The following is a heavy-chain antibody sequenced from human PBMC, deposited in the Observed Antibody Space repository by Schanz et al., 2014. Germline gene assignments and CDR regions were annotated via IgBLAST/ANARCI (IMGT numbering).Heavy chain of an antibody. V-gene: IGHV3-33*06. Sequence: QVQLVESGGDVVQPGRSLRLSCAASGFTFSSYGMHWVRQAPGKGLEWVAVIWYDGNNKYYADSVKGRFTISRDNSKNTLYLQLNSLRVEDTALYFCAKSISHCRSTGCFPDYWGQGTLVTVSS. CDR1: GFTFSSYG. J-gene: IGHJ4*02. D-gene: IGHD2-2*01. CDR2: IWYDGNNK. CDR3: AKSISHCRSTGCFPDY.